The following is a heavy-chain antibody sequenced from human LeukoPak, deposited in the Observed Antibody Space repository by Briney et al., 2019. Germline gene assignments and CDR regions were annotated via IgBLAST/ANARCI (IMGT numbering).Heavy chain of an antibody. CDR2: IRYDGSNK. V-gene: IGHV3-30*02. CDR3: AKDWEGYCSSTSCSPD. D-gene: IGHD2-2*01. Sequence: PGGSLRLSCAASGFTFSSYAMQWVRQAPGKGLEWVAFIRYDGSNKYYADSVKGRFTISRDNSKNTLYLQMNSLRAEDTAVYYCAKDWEGYCSSTSCSPDWGQGTLVTVSS. J-gene: IGHJ4*02. CDR1: GFTFSSYA.